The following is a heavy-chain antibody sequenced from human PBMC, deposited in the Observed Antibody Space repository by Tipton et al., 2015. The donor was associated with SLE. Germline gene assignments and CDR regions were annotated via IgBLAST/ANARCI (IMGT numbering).Heavy chain of an antibody. CDR2: IYFSGQT. Sequence: LRLSCTVSGDSISTDNYYWGWTRQPAGKALEWIGHIYFSGQTYYNPSLKSRVTISVDTSKNQFSLKLTSVTAADTAVYYCSRSRGVDYWGQGTRVTVSS. CDR3: SRSRGVDY. D-gene: IGHD2-2*01. CDR1: GDSISTDNYY. V-gene: IGHV4-61*09. J-gene: IGHJ4*02.